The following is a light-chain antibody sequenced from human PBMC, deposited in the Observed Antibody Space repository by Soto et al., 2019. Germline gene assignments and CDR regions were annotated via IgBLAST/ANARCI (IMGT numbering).Light chain of an antibody. V-gene: IGLV1-44*01. J-gene: IGLJ3*02. CDR3: AAWDDNLNGPL. Sequence: QSALTQPPSLSGTPGQRVTISCSGSNSNIGRSSVNWYQHFPGTARKILIYSDDERPSGVPDRFSGSKSGTSASLAISGLQSEDEAEYYCAAWDDNLNGPLFGGGTKLTAL. CDR2: SDD. CDR1: NSNIGRSS.